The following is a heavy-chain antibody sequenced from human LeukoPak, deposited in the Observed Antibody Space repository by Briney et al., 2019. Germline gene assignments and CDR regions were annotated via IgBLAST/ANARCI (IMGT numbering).Heavy chain of an antibody. CDR2: ISWNSGSI. J-gene: IGHJ4*02. CDR3: AKDISYDILTGSIDY. Sequence: GRSLRLSCAASGCTFDDYAMHWVRQAPGKGLELVSGISWNSGSIGYADSVKGRFTISRDNAKNSLYLQMNSLRAEDTALYYCAKDISYDILTGSIDYWGQGTLVTVSS. D-gene: IGHD3-9*01. CDR1: GCTFDDYA. V-gene: IGHV3-9*01.